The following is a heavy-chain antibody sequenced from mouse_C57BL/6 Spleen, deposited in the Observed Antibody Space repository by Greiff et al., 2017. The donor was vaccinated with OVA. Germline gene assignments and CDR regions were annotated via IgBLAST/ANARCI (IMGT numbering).Heavy chain of an antibody. CDR2: INYDGSST. CDR1: GFTFSDYY. Sequence: EVMLVESEGGLVQPGSSMKLSCTASGFTFSDYYMAWVRQVPEKGLEWVANINYDGSSTYYLDSLKSRFIISRDNAKNILYLQMSSLKSEDTATYYCARMTSYYGSIHLDYWGQGTTLTVSS. J-gene: IGHJ2*01. CDR3: ARMTSYYGSIHLDY. D-gene: IGHD1-1*01. V-gene: IGHV5-16*01.